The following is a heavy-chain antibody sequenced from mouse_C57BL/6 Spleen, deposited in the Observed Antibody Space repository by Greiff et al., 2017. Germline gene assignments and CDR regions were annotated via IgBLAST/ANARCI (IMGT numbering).Heavy chain of an antibody. CDR1: GYTFTSYW. D-gene: IGHD1-1*01. CDR3: ARGYYGSGAWFAY. J-gene: IGHJ3*01. CDR2: IDPSDSYT. V-gene: IGHV1-69*01. Sequence: VQLQQSGAELVMPGASVKLSCKASGYTFTSYWMHWVKQRPGQGLEWIGEIDPSDSYTNYNQKFKGKSTLTVDKSSSTAYMQLSSLTSEDSAVYYCARGYYGSGAWFAYWGQGTLVTVSA.